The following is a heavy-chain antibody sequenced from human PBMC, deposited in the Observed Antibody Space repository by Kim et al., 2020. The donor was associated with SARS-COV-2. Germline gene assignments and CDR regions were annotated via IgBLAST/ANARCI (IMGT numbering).Heavy chain of an antibody. Sequence: AGSVKGRFTISRDNAKNSLYLQMNSLRAEDTAVYYCARDRSLSSPGHFDYWGQGTLVTVSS. D-gene: IGHD6-6*01. V-gene: IGHV3-21*01. CDR3: ARDRSLSSPGHFDY. J-gene: IGHJ4*02.